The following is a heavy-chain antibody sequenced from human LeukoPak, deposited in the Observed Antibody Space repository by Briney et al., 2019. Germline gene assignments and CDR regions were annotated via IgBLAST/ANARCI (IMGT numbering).Heavy chain of an antibody. V-gene: IGHV1-69*06. CDR2: IIPIFGTA. CDR3: ASGRITMIVVADYYYYMDV. Sequence: SVKVSCKASGYTFTGYYMHWVRQAPGQGLEWMGGIIPIFGTANYAQKFQGRVTITADKSTSTAYMELSSLRSEDTAVYYCASGRITMIVVADYYYYMDVWGKGTTVTVSS. J-gene: IGHJ6*03. CDR1: GYTFTGYY. D-gene: IGHD3-22*01.